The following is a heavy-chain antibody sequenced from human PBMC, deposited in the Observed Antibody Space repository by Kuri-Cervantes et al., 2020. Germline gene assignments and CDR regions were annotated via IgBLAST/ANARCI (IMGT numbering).Heavy chain of an antibody. CDR2: IIPILGIA. D-gene: IGHD5-18*01. J-gene: IGHJ6*02. Sequence: SVKVSCKAAGCTFSSYTISWVRQAPGQGLEWMGRIIPILGIANYAQKFQGRVTITADKSTSTAYMELSSLRSEDTAVYYCASATGGSYGLGYYYGMDVWGQGTTVTVSS. V-gene: IGHV1-69*02. CDR1: GCTFSSYT. CDR3: ASATGGSYGLGYYYGMDV.